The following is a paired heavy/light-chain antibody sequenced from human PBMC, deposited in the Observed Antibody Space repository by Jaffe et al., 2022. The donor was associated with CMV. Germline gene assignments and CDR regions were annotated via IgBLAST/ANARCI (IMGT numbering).Light chain of an antibody. V-gene: IGLV1-40*01. CDR2: GNN. Sequence: QSVLTQPPSVSGAPGQRVTISCTGSSSNIGANYDVHWYQQLPGTAPKIVIYGNNNRPSGVPDRFSGSRSGTSASLAITGLQAEDEADFYCQSFDSSLRGWVFGGGTKLTVL. CDR1: SSNIGANYD. J-gene: IGLJ3*02. CDR3: QSFDSSLRGWV.
Heavy chain of an antibody. V-gene: IGHV4-39*01. D-gene: IGHD3-3*01. CDR2: IFYTGST. CDR1: GGSISTNDYF. Sequence: LQLQESGPGLVKPSETLSLTCTVSGGSISTNDYFWGWIRQPPGKGLEWIGSIFYTGSTYSNPSLKSRVTISVDTSKNQFSLNLKSVTAADTAVYYCATCAIFSPFDHWGQGTLVTVSS. J-gene: IGHJ4*02. CDR3: ATCAIFSPFDH.